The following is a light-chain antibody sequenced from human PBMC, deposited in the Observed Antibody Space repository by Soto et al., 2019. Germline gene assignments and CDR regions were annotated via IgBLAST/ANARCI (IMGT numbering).Light chain of an antibody. Sequence: EIVLTQSPGTLSLSPGERATLSCRASQSVSSSYLAWYQQKPGQAPRLLIYGASSRATGIPDRFSGSGSGTDFTLTISRLEPEDFAVYYCQQYSSSPLFTFGPGTKEDIK. CDR1: QSVSSSY. CDR3: QQYSSSPLFT. CDR2: GAS. V-gene: IGKV3-20*01. J-gene: IGKJ3*01.